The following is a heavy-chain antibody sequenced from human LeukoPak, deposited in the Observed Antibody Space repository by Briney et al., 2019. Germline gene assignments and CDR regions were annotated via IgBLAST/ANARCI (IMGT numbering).Heavy chain of an antibody. CDR3: ARDCGYGDDY. CDR2: IKQDGSEK. V-gene: IGHV3-7*01. CDR1: GFTFSNYW. J-gene: IGHJ4*02. D-gene: IGHD5-12*01. Sequence: GGSLRLSCAASGFTFSNYWMSWVRQAPGKGLEWVANIKQDGSEKYYVNSVKGRFTISRDNAKNSLYLQMNSLRAEDTAVYYCARDCGYGDDYWGQGTLVTVSS.